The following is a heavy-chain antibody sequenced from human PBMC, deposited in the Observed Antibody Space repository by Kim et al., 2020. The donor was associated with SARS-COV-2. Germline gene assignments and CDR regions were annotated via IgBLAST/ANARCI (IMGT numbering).Heavy chain of an antibody. CDR3: ATSSGMPLAGPREH. V-gene: IGHV3-23*05. Sequence: GGSLRLSCTASGFMFSAYAMTWVRQAPGKGLEWVSTIDKSDGTTYYADSVKGRFTISRDNSKDSLYLRMDRLKFEDTAVYYCATSSGMPLAGPREHCGHGTLVTVSS. D-gene: IGHD3-10*01. J-gene: IGHJ4*01. CDR1: GFMFSAYA. CDR2: IDKSDGTT.